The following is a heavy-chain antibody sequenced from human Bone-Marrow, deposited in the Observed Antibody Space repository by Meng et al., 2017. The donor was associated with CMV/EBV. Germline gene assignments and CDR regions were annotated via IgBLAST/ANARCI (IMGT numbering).Heavy chain of an antibody. J-gene: IGHJ6*02. D-gene: IGHD3-3*01. CDR1: GFSFSNYD. V-gene: IGHV3-48*01. Sequence: GGSLRLSCAASGFSFSNYDMNWVRQAPGKGLEWVSYINSKSDSIYQADSVKGRFTISRDNSKNTLYLQMNSLRAEDTAVYYCARGRYYDFWGGYYFSGMDVWGQGTTVTVSS. CDR2: INSKSDSI. CDR3: ARGRYYDFWGGYYFSGMDV.